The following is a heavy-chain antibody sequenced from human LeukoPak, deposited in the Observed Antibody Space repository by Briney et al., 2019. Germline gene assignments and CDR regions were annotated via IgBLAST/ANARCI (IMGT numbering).Heavy chain of an antibody. V-gene: IGHV4-39*01. J-gene: IGHJ4*01. Sequence: PSETLSLTCTVSGGSISISNYYWGWIRQPPGRGLEWIGSISYSGTYYNPSLKSRLTISVDTSKNHFSLNLRSVTAADTAVYYCARRTSNPVGAIDYWGHGTLVTVSS. D-gene: IGHD1-26*01. CDR3: ARRTSNPVGAIDY. CDR2: ISYSGT. CDR1: GGSISISNYY.